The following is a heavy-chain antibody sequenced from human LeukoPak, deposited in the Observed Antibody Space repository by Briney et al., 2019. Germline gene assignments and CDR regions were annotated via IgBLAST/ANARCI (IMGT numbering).Heavy chain of an antibody. V-gene: IGHV3-7*04. CDR2: IKQDGSEK. J-gene: IGHJ4*02. CDR3: ARDGTYTDYDPDFDI. CDR1: GFTFSRFW. D-gene: IGHD5-12*01. Sequence: GGSLRLSCAASGFTFSRFWMSWLRQAPGKGLEWVANIKQDGSEKYYVVSVKGRFTISRDNAKNSLYLQMDSLKAEDTAVFYCARDGTYTDYDPDFDIWGQGTLVTVSS.